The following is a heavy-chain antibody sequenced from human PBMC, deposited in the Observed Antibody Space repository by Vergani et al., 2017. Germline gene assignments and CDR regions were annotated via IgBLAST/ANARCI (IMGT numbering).Heavy chain of an antibody. Sequence: QVQLQQWGAGLLKPSETLSLTCAVYGGSFSGYYWSWIRQPPGKGLEWIGEINHSGSTNYNPSLKSRVTISVDTSTNQFSLKLSSVTAADTAVYYCASPAGNYYYYMDVWGKGTTVTVSS. CDR1: GGSFSGYY. J-gene: IGHJ6*03. CDR3: ASPAGNYYYYMDV. V-gene: IGHV4-34*01. D-gene: IGHD1-26*01. CDR2: INHSGST.